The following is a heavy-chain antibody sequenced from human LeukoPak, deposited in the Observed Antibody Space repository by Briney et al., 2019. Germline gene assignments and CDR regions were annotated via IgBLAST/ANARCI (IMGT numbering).Heavy chain of an antibody. CDR1: GYTFTDYY. Sequence: ASVKVSCKASGYTFTDYYMHWVRQAPGQGLEWMGRINPNSGGANYAQNFQGRVTMTRDTSISTAYMELSRLRSDDTAVHYCARDRVGCSSSMSCLFDYWGQGTLVTVSS. CDR2: INPNSGGA. J-gene: IGHJ4*02. CDR3: ARDRVGCSSSMSCLFDY. D-gene: IGHD2-2*01. V-gene: IGHV1-2*06.